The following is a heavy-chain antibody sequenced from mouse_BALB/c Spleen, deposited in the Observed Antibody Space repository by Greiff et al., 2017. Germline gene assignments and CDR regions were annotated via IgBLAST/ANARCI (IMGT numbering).Heavy chain of an antibody. V-gene: IGHV1S29*02. CDR3: ANSLIRTQYAMDE. CDR1: GYSFTDYN. J-gene: IGHJ4*01. CDR2: IYPYNGGT. D-gene: IGHD1-2*01. Sequence: VQLKESGPELVKPGASVKISCKASGYSFTDYNMHWVKQSHGKSLEWIGYIYPYNGGTGYNQKFKSKATLTVDNSSSTDYMELRSLTSEDTAVYYRANSLIRTQYAMDEWGQGTSVTVSS.